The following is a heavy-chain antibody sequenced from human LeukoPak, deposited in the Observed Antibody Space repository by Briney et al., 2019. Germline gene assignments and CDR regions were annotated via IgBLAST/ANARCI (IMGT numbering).Heavy chain of an antibody. J-gene: IGHJ4*02. D-gene: IGHD6-13*01. Sequence: PGRSLRLSCAASGFTFDDYAMHWVRQAPGKGLEWVSGISWNSGSIGYADSVKGRFTISRDNAKNSLYLQMNSLRAEDTALYYCAKDGHSSSWYGGDFDYWGQGTLVTASS. CDR3: AKDGHSSSWYGGDFDY. V-gene: IGHV3-9*01. CDR2: ISWNSGSI. CDR1: GFTFDDYA.